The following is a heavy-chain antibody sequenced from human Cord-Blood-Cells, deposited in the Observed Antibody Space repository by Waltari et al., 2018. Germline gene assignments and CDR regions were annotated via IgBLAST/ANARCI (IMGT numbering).Heavy chain of an antibody. CDR1: GFTFSGSA. D-gene: IGHD2-2*02. V-gene: IGHV3-73*02. CDR3: TRLPATDIVVVPAAIRGYSYGDAFDI. J-gene: IGHJ3*02. CDR2: IRSKANSYAT. Sequence: SGGGLVQPGGSLKLSCAASGFTFSGSAMHWVRQASGQGLERVGRIRSKANSYATAYAASVKGRFTISRDDSKNTAYLQMNSLKTEDTAVYYCTRLPATDIVVVPAAIRGYSYGDAFDIWGQGTMVTVSS.